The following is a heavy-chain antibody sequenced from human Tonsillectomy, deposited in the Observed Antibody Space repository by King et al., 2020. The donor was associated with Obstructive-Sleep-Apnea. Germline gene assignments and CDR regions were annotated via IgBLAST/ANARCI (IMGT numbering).Heavy chain of an antibody. CDR2: IKQDGSEK. V-gene: IGHV3-7*03. D-gene: IGHD6-19*01. J-gene: IGHJ2*01. CDR1: GFTFSSYW. Sequence: VQLVESGGGLVQPGGSLRLSCAASGFTFSSYWMSWVRQAPGKGLEWVANIKQDGSEKYYVDSVKGRFTISRDNAKNSLYLQMNSLRAEDTAVYYCARERVAGTFWYFDLWGRGTLVTVSS. CDR3: ARERVAGTFWYFDL.